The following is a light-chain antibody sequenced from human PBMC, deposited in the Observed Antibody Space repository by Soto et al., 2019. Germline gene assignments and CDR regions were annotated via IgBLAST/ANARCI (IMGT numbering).Light chain of an antibody. J-gene: IGKJ4*01. CDR1: QSVSTY. V-gene: IGKV3-11*01. Sequence: EIVLTQSPVTLSLSPGERATLSCRASQSVSTYLAWYQQKPGRAPRLLIYDASSRATGIPARFSGSGSVTDFPLTISSLEPEDFSVYYCQQRSNWPSTFGGGTKVEIK. CDR3: QQRSNWPST. CDR2: DAS.